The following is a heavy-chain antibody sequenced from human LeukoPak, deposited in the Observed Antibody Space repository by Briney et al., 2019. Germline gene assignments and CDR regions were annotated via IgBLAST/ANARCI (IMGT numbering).Heavy chain of an antibody. Sequence: SVKVSCKASGGTFSSYAIGWVRQAPGQVLEWMGGIIPIFGTADYAQKFQGRVTITADESTSTAYMELSSLRSEDTAVYYCAREPATIFGVVDLKYFDYWGQGTLVAVSS. V-gene: IGHV1-69*13. CDR1: GGTFSSYA. CDR3: AREPATIFGVVDLKYFDY. CDR2: IIPIFGTA. J-gene: IGHJ4*02. D-gene: IGHD3-3*01.